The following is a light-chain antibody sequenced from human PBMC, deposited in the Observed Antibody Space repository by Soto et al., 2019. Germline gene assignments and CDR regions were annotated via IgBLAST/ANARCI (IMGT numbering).Light chain of an antibody. V-gene: IGKV3-11*01. CDR3: QQRSNWPSIT. CDR1: QYVGTR. J-gene: IGKJ5*01. CDR2: YTS. Sequence: EIVLTHSPATLSSSRGETATLSCRASQYVGTRLAWYQHKPGQAPRLLIYYTSNRATGIPARFSGSGSGTDFTLTISSLAPEDSAVYYCQQRSNWPSITFGQGTRLEIK.